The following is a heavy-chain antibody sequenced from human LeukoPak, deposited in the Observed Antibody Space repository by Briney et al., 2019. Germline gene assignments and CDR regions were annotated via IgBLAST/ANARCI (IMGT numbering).Heavy chain of an antibody. CDR3: ARPSTSDAFDI. V-gene: IGHV4-39*01. Sequence: SETLSLTCTVSGGSISSSSYYWGWIRQPPGKGLEWIGSIYYSGSTYYNPSLKSRVTISVDTSKNQFSLKLSSVTAADTAVYYCARPSTSDAFDIWGQETMVTVSS. CDR2: IYYSGST. CDR1: GGSISSSSYY. J-gene: IGHJ3*02.